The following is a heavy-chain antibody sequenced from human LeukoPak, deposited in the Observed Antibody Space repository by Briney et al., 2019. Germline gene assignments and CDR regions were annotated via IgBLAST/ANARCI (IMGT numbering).Heavy chain of an antibody. V-gene: IGHV3-23*01. CDR3: AKDDAWLRFGE. CDR2: ISPSGDIT. D-gene: IGHD3-10*01. Sequence: SGGSLRLSCAASGFTFSNHGMNWVRQAPGKGLEWVSGISPSGDITYDADSVKGRFTISRDNSKNTLYLEVISLTAEDTAVYYCAKDDAWLRFGEWSQGTLVTVSS. J-gene: IGHJ4*02. CDR1: GFTFSNHG.